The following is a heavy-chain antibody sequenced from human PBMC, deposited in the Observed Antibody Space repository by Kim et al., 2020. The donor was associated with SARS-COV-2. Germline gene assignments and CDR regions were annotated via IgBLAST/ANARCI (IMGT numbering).Heavy chain of an antibody. J-gene: IGHJ5*02. V-gene: IGHV3-23*01. D-gene: IGHD6-13*01. CDR2: ISNSGGT. Sequence: GGSLRLSCAASGFTFSSYAMSWVRQAPGKGLEWVSAISNSGGTYYADSVMGRFTISRDNSKSTLYLQMNSLRAEDTALYYCAKAFYSSSWPFDPWGQGTLVTVSS. CDR1: GFTFSSYA. CDR3: AKAFYSSSWPFDP.